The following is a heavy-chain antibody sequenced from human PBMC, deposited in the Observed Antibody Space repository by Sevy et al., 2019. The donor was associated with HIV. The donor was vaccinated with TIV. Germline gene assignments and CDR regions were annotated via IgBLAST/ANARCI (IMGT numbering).Heavy chain of an antibody. CDR3: ARRKKYYYDSSGYLGFMDV. CDR1: GYTFTSYG. D-gene: IGHD3-22*01. Sequence: ASVKVSCKASGYTFTSYGISWVRQAPGQGLEWMGWISAYNGNTNYAQKLQGRVTMTTDTSTRTAYMELRSLRSDDTAVYYCARRKKYYYDSSGYLGFMDVWGQGTTVTVSS. V-gene: IGHV1-18*01. J-gene: IGHJ6*02. CDR2: ISAYNGNT.